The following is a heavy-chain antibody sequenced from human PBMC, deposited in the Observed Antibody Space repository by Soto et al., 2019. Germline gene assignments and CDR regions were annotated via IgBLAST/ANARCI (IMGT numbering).Heavy chain of an antibody. J-gene: IGHJ5*02. Sequence: QVQLQESGPGLVKPSETLSLTCTVSGGSTRNYFWSWIRQPPGKGLEWIGCIYYSGTTNYNSSLKSLVTISLDTSKNQFSLRLRSVTAADTAVYYCARYVNPYDTAVWFDPWGQGTLVTVSS. CDR3: ARYVNPYDTAVWFDP. CDR1: GGSTRNYF. CDR2: IYYSGTT. D-gene: IGHD3-9*01. V-gene: IGHV4-59*01.